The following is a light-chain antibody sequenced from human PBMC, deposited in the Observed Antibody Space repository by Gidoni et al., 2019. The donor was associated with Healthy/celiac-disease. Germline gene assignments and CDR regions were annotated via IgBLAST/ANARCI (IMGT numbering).Light chain of an antibody. CDR1: ALPKQY. CDR3: QSADSSGTYVV. J-gene: IGLJ2*01. V-gene: IGLV3-25*02. Sequence: SYEPTQPPSVSVSPGQTARITCSGDALPKQYAYWYQQKPGQAPVLVIYKDRERPSVIPERFSGSSSGTTVTLTISGVQAEEEADYYCQSADSSGTYVVFGGGTKLTVL. CDR2: KDR.